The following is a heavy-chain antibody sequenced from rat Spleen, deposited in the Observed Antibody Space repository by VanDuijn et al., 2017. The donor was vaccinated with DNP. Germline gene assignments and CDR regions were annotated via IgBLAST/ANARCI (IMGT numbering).Heavy chain of an antibody. V-gene: IGHV5-20*01. J-gene: IGHJ3*01. CDR1: GFTFSDYY. CDR3: TRDRGFAY. CDR2: ITNTGGST. Sequence: EVQLVESRGGLVQPGRSMKLSCAASGFTFSDYYMAWVRQAPKKGLEWVASITNTGGSTYYPDSVKGRFTISRDNAKSTLYLQMNSLRSEDTATYYCTRDRGFAYWGQGTLVTVSS.